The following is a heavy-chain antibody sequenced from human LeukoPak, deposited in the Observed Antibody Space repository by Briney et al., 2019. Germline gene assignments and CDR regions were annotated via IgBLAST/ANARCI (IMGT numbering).Heavy chain of an antibody. D-gene: IGHD6-19*01. CDR3: ARDPSLAVAGIRLFDY. J-gene: IGHJ4*02. CDR2: ISGYNGNP. CDR1: GYTFTGYY. V-gene: IGHV1-18*04. Sequence: GASVKVSCKASGYTFTGYYMHWVRQAPGQGLEWMGWISGYNGNPRYAQKVQGRVTMTTDTSTNTAYMEVNSLRSDDTAIYYCARDPSLAVAGIRLFDYWGQGTLVIVSS.